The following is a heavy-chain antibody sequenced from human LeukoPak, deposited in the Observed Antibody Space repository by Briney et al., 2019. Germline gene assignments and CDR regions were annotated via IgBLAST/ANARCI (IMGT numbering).Heavy chain of an antibody. V-gene: IGHV3-33*01. CDR3: ARARATGDAFDI. D-gene: IGHD5-12*01. J-gene: IGHJ3*02. Sequence: GGPLRLSCAASGFTSSSYGMHWVRHAPGKGVEGVAVIWYDGSNKYYADSVKGRFTISRDNSKNTLYLQMNSLRAEDTAVYYCARARATGDAFDIWGQGTMVTVSS. CDR1: GFTSSSYG. CDR2: IWYDGSNK.